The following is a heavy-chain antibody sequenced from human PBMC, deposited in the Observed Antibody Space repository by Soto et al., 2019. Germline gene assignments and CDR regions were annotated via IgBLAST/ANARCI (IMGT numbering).Heavy chain of an antibody. CDR3: ARDVYYYDSSGYTFEY. D-gene: IGHD3-22*01. J-gene: IGHJ4*02. V-gene: IGHV4-31*03. CDR1: GGSISSGGYY. Sequence: SETLSLTCTVSGGSISSGGYYWSWIRQHPGKGLEWIGYIYYSGSTYYNPSLKSRVTISVDTSKNQFSLKLSSVTAADTAVYYCARDVYYYDSSGYTFEYWGQGTLVTVSS. CDR2: IYYSGST.